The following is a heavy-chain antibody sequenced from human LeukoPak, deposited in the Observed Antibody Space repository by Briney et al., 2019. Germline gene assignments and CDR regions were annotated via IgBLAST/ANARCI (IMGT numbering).Heavy chain of an antibody. CDR1: GYSFTSYW. V-gene: IGHV5-51*01. CDR3: ARHPPITMVRGAWFDP. D-gene: IGHD3-10*01. Sequence: GESLKISCKGSGYSFTSYWIGWVRQMPGKGLEWMGIIYPGDSDTRYSPSFQGQVTISADKSISTAYLQWSSLKASDTAMYYCARHPPITMVRGAWFDPWGQGTLVTVSS. CDR2: IYPGDSDT. J-gene: IGHJ5*02.